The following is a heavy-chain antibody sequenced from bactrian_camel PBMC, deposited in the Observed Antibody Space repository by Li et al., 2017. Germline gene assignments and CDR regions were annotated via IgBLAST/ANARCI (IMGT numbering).Heavy chain of an antibody. V-gene: IGHV3S1*01. CDR3: AGRTDGNCGVWYLTTTSAFQY. CDR1: GAKYRSYC. J-gene: IGHJ4*01. CDR2: IVTGGGNT. D-gene: IGHD3*01. Sequence: VQLVESGGGSVRAGESLTLSCVVSGAKYRSYCMGWFRQAPGKEREGVAAIVTGGGNTYYAGSVDGRFTISQDNAKNTVYLQMNSLKPEDTAMYYCAGRTDGNCGVWYLTTTSAFQYWGQGTQVTVS.